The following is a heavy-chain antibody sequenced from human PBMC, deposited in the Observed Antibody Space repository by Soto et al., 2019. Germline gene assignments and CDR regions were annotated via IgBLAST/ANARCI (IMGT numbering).Heavy chain of an antibody. CDR2: ISAYNGKT. Sequence: QVQLVQSGAEVKKPGASVKVSCKASGYTFSNYGISWVRQAPGQGLEWMGWISAYNGKTKSAHQLQGRVTMTTDTSTRTAYMELRSLRSDDTAVYSCARDFPPVDYWGQGTLVTVSS. CDR1: GYTFSNYG. V-gene: IGHV1-18*01. CDR3: ARDFPPVDY. J-gene: IGHJ4*02.